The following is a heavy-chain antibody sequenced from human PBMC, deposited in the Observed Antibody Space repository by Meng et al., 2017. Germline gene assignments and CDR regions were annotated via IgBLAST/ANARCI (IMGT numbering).Heavy chain of an antibody. CDR1: GGSFSGSY. V-gene: IGHV4-34*01. Sequence: QVQLNRWAPGLLNASVTLPLTCAVYGGSFSGSYWSWIRQPPGKGLEWIGEINHSGSTNYNPSLKSRVTISVDTSKNQFSLKLSSVTAADTAVYYCARGRLRAYGSGSPEDYWGQGTLVTVSS. D-gene: IGHD3-10*01. CDR3: ARGRLRAYGSGSPEDY. J-gene: IGHJ4*02. CDR2: INHSGST.